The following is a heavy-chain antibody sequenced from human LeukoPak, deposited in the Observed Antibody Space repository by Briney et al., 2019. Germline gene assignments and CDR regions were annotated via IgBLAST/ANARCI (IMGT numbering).Heavy chain of an antibody. CDR2: INTDGRST. CDR3: ARGIELVPARLFDP. V-gene: IGHV3-74*01. D-gene: IGHD2-2*01. J-gene: IGHJ5*02. Sequence: GGSLRLSCVGPGFTFNSYWMHWVRQVPGKGLEWVSRINTDGRSTTYADSVKGRFTVSRDNAKNTVYLQMDSLRAEDTAVYFCARGIELVPARLFDPWGQGALVTVSS. CDR1: GFTFNSYW.